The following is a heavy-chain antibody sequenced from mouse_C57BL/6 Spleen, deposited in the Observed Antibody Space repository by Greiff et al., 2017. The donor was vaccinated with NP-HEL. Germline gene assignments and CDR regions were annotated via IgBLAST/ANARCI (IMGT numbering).Heavy chain of an antibody. CDR2: INPGSGGT. J-gene: IGHJ2*01. CDR1: GYAFTNYL. D-gene: IGHD2-5*01. Sequence: VQRVESGAELVRPGTSVKVSCKASGYAFTNYLIEWVKQRPGQGLEWIGVINPGSGGTNYNEKFKGKATLTADKSSSTAYMQLSSLTSEDSAVYFCARREDSNQFDYWGQGTTLTVSS. CDR3: ARREDSNQFDY. V-gene: IGHV1-54*01.